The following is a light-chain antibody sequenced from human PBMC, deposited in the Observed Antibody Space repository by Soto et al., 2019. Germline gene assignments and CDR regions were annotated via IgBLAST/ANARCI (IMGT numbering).Light chain of an antibody. CDR2: AAS. CDR3: KKIHSTSSYT. Sequence: DIQMTQSPSSLSASVGDRVTITCRASQNIRNYLNWYQQRPGKTPYLLVYAASNLRGGVPSRFSGSGSGTVFTITINSMQPEDFATSYCKKIHSTSSYTFGQGTRVDIK. CDR1: QNIRNY. V-gene: IGKV1-39*01. J-gene: IGKJ2*01.